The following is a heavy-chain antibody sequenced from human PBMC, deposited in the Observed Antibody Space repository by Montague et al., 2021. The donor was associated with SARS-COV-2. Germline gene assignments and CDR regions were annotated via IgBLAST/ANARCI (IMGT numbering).Heavy chain of an antibody. CDR2: IKQDGNEK. CDR1: GFTFSSYW. D-gene: IGHD4-17*01. CDR3: ARDLSYGDYNYYYGMDV. V-gene: IGHV3-7*03. Sequence: SLRLSCAASGFTFSSYWMSWVRQAPGKGLEWVANIKQDGNEKYYVDSVKGRFTISRDNAKNSLYLQMNSLRAEDTAVYYCARDLSYGDYNYYYGMDVWGQGTTVTVSS. J-gene: IGHJ6*02.